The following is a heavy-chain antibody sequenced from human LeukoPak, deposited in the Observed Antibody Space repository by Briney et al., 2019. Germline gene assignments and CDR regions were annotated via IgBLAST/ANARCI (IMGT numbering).Heavy chain of an antibody. CDR2: INPSGGST. V-gene: IGHV1-46*01. D-gene: IGHD6-19*01. J-gene: IGHJ4*02. CDR1: GYTFTGYY. Sequence: ASVKVSCKASGYTFTGYYMHWVRQAPGQGLEWMGIINPSGGSTSYAQKFQGRVTMTRDTSTSTVYMELSSLRSEDTAVYYCARDSVPFSSGWYYIFDYWGQGTLVTVSS. CDR3: ARDSVPFSSGWYYIFDY.